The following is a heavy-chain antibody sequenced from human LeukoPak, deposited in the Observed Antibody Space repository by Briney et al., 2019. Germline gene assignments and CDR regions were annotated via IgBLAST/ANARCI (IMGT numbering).Heavy chain of an antibody. V-gene: IGHV1-2*02. CDR1: GYTFTGYY. CDR2: INPNSGGT. Sequence: ASVKVSCKASGYTFTGYYMHWVRQAPGQGLEWMGWINPNSGGTNYAQKFQGRVTMTRDTSISTAYMELSRLRSDDTAVYYCAREDSGWYYFDYWGQGTLVTVSS. CDR3: AREDSGWYYFDY. J-gene: IGHJ4*02. D-gene: IGHD6-19*01.